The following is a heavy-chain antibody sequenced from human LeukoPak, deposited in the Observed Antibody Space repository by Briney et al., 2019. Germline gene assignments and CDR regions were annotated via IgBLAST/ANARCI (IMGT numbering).Heavy chain of an antibody. Sequence: GGSLRLSCAASGFTFSSYAMSWVRQAPGKGLEWVANIMQDGSEKFYVDSVKGRFTISRDNAKNSLYLQMNSLRAEDTAVYYCAREGGYCSSASCYPWDYYYMDVWGKGTTVTVSS. J-gene: IGHJ6*03. CDR2: IMQDGSEK. V-gene: IGHV3-7*01. D-gene: IGHD2-2*01. CDR1: GFTFSSYA. CDR3: AREGGYCSSASCYPWDYYYMDV.